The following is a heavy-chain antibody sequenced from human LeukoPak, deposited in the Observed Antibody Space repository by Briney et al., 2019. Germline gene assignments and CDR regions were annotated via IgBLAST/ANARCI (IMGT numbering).Heavy chain of an antibody. CDR3: AREVPYYYYMDV. D-gene: IGHD2-2*01. CDR2: ISAYNGNT. V-gene: IGHV1-18*01. CDR1: GYTFTSYG. Sequence: ASVKVSCKASGYTFTSYGISWVRQAPGQGLEWMGWISAYNGNTNYAQKLRGRVTMTTDTSTSTAYMELRSLRSDDTAVYYCAREVPYYYYMDVWGKGTTVTVSS. J-gene: IGHJ6*03.